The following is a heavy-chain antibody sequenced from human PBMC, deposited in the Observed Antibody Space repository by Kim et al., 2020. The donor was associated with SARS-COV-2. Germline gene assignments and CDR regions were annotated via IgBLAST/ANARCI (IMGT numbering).Heavy chain of an antibody. CDR3: ARDYPAAALDY. V-gene: IGHV3-30*04. CDR1: GFTFSSYA. CDR2: ISYDGSNK. Sequence: GGSLRLSCAASGFTFSSYAMHWVRQAPGKGLEWVAVISYDGSNKYYADSVKGRFTISRDNSKNTLYLQMNSLRAEDTAVYYCARDYPAAALDYWGQGTLV. J-gene: IGHJ4*02. D-gene: IGHD6-13*01.